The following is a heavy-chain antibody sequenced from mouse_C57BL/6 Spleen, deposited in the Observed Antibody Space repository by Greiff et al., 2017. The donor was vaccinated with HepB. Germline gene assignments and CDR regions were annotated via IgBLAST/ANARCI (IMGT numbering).Heavy chain of an antibody. J-gene: IGHJ3*01. CDR1: GYTFTSYT. Sequence: QVQLKESGAELARPGASVKMSCKASGYTFTSYTMHWVKQRPGQGLEWIGYINPSSGYTKYNQKFKDKATLTADKSSSTAYMQLSSLTSEDSAVYYCARFYSNYSLFAYWGQGTLVTVSA. CDR2: INPSSGYT. V-gene: IGHV1-4*01. CDR3: ARFYSNYSLFAY. D-gene: IGHD2-5*01.